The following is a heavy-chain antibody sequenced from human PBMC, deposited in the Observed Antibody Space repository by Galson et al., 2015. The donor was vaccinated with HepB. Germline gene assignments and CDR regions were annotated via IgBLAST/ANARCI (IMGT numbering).Heavy chain of an antibody. Sequence: SLRLSCAASGFTFSSYGMHWVRQAPGKGLEWVALMSDDGSNKYYADSVKGRFIMSRDNSKNTLYLQMNSLRVEDTAVYYCAKPRNSYTYEALGDTESRGYYFDHWGQGTLVTVSS. CDR3: AKPRNSYTYEALGDTESRGYYFDH. D-gene: IGHD5-18*01. CDR1: GFTFSSYG. J-gene: IGHJ4*02. CDR2: MSDDGSNK. V-gene: IGHV3-30*18.